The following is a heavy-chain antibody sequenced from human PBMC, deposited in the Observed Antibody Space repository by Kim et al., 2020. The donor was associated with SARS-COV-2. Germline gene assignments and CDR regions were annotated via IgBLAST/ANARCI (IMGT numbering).Heavy chain of an antibody. Sequence: YYADAVKGRFTISRDNSKNTLYLQMNSLRAEDTAVYYCGGMVRGPGAFDIWGQGTMVTVSS. J-gene: IGHJ3*02. D-gene: IGHD3-10*01. V-gene: IGHV3-53*01. CDR3: GGMVRGPGAFDI.